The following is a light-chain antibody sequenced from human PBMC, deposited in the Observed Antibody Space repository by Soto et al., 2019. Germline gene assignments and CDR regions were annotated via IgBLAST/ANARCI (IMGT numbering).Light chain of an antibody. CDR2: DVS. V-gene: IGLV2-14*01. CDR1: SSDVGGYNY. Sequence: QSALTQPASVSGSPGQSITISCTGTSSDVGGYNYVSWYQQHPGKAPKLMIYDVSVRPSGVSNRFSGSKSGNTASLTISGLQAEDEADYYCSSYTSSSTLYVFGIGT. J-gene: IGLJ1*01. CDR3: SSYTSSSTLYV.